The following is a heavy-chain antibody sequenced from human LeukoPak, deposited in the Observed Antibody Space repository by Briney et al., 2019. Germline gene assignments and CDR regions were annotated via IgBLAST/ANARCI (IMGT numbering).Heavy chain of an antibody. CDR1: GRSFSGYY. V-gene: IGHV4-34*01. CDR3: ARGIGKVAAVRGVIIPGAMYFDY. CDR2: INQSGST. Sequence: SETLSLTCAVYGRSFSGYYWSWIRQPPGKGLEWIGEINQSGSTNYNPSLKSRITVSADTSNNQFSLNLSSVTAADTAVYFCARGIGKVAAVRGVIIPGAMYFDYWGQGTLVTVSS. D-gene: IGHD3-10*01. J-gene: IGHJ4*02.